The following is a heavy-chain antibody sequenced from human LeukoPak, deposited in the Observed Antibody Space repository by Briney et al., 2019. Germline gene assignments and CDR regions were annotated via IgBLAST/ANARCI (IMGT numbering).Heavy chain of an antibody. Sequence: QPGGSLRLSCAASGLTFSSYAMSWVRQAPGKGLEWVSAISGSGGSTYYADSVKGRFTISRDNSKNTLYLQMNSLRAEDTAVYYCAKATYSSGWFHFDYWGQGTLVTVSS. CDR2: ISGSGGST. CDR3: AKATYSSGWFHFDY. CDR1: GLTFSSYA. J-gene: IGHJ4*02. D-gene: IGHD6-19*01. V-gene: IGHV3-23*01.